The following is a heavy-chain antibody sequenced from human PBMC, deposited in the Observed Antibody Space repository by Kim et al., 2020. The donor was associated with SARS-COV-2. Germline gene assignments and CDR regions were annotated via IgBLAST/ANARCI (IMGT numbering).Heavy chain of an antibody. CDR3: SRDKGPGDWERFAS. CDR2: IHSNGKS. D-gene: IGHD1-26*01. V-gene: IGHV3-53*01. CDR1: GFTVTSSD. Sequence: GGSLRLSCAASGFTVTSSDMTWVRQAPGRGLEWVSVIHSNGKSYYADSVTGRFTISRDSSENTLYFQMNFLRAEDTAAYYCSRDKGPGDWERFASWGPG. J-gene: IGHJ4*02.